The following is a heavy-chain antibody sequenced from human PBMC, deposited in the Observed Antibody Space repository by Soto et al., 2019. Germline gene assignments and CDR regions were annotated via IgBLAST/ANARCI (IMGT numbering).Heavy chain of an antibody. J-gene: IGHJ6*02. D-gene: IGHD3-10*01. CDR3: ARDPYYYGSGSSYYYYGMDV. CDR1: GGTFSSYA. V-gene: IGHV1-69*13. CDR2: IIPIFGTA. Sequence: VASVKVSCKASGGTFSSYAISWVRQAPGQGLEWMGGIIPIFGTANYAQKFQGRVTVTADESTSTAYMELSSLRSEDTAVYYCARDPYYYGSGSSYYYYGMDVWGQGTTVTVSS.